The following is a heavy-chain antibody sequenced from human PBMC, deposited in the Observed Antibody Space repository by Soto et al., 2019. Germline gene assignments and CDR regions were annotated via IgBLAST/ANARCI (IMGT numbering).Heavy chain of an antibody. CDR2: IIPIFGTA. CDR3: ARSGGYSYGLGGRYYYYGMDV. V-gene: IGHV1-69*13. D-gene: IGHD5-18*01. CDR1: GYTFTTYY. J-gene: IGHJ6*02. Sequence: ASVKVSCKASGYTFTTYYMHWVRQAPGQGLEWMGGIIPIFGTANYAQKFQGRVTITADESTSTAYMELSSLRSEDTAVYYCARSGGYSYGLGGRYYYYGMDVWGQGTTVTVSS.